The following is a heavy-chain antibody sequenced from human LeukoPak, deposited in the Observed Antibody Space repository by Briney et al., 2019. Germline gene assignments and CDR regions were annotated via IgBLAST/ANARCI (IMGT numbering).Heavy chain of an antibody. V-gene: IGHV1-69*05. CDR1: GGTFSSYA. CDR3: ARIIPGIAGGTDY. D-gene: IGHD6-13*01. Sequence: ASVKVSCKASGGTFSSYAVSWVRQAPGQGLEWMGGIIPIFGTANYAQKLQGRVTMTTDTSTSTAYMELRSLRSDDTAVYYCARIIPGIAGGTDYWGQGTLVTVSS. J-gene: IGHJ4*02. CDR2: IIPIFGTA.